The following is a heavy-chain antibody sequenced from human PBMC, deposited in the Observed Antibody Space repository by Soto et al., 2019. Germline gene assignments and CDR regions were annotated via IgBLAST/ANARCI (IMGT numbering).Heavy chain of an antibody. V-gene: IGHV4-34*01. Sequence: PSETLCLTCAFYVGSFSVYYWSWIRQPPGKGLEWIGEINHSGSTNYNPSLKSRVTISVDTSKKQFSLKLSSVTAADTAVYYCARGHILLGYYWGQGTMVTVSS. CDR3: ARGHILLGYY. CDR1: VGSFSVYY. CDR2: INHSGST. J-gene: IGHJ4*02. D-gene: IGHD3-22*01.